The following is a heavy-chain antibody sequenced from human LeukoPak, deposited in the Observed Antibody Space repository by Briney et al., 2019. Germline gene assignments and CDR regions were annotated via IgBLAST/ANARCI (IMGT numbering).Heavy chain of an antibody. V-gene: IGHV4-30-4*08. CDR2: IYYSGST. J-gene: IGHJ3*01. CDR1: GGSISSGGYY. Sequence: SQTLSLTCTVSGGSISSGGYYWSWIRQHPGKGLEWIGYIYYSGSTYYNPSLKSRVTISVDTSKNQFSLKLSSVTAADTAVYYCARVGSYPYDAFDVWGQGTMVTVSS. CDR3: ARVGSYPYDAFDV. D-gene: IGHD3-22*01.